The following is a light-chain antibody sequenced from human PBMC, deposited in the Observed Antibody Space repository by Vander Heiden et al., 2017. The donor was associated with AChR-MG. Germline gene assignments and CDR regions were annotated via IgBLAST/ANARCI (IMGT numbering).Light chain of an antibody. V-gene: IGLV1-40*01. CDR1: SSNIGAGYD. J-gene: IGLJ2*01. Sequence: VDLRERVTISCTGSSSNIGAGYDVHWYQQLPGTAPKLLIYGNSNRPSGVPDRFSGSKSGTSASLAITGLQAEDEADYYCQSYDSSLSGPVFGGGTKLTVL. CDR3: QSYDSSLSGPV. CDR2: GNS.